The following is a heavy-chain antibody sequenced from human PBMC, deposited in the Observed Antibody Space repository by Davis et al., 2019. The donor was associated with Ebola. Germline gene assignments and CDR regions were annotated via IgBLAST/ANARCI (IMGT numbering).Heavy chain of an antibody. D-gene: IGHD3-16*01. CDR3: ASLAWGRDAFDI. CDR2: IKQDGSEK. CDR1: GFTFSSYW. J-gene: IGHJ3*02. V-gene: IGHV3-7*01. Sequence: ESLKISCAASGFTFSSYWMSWVRQAPGKGLEWVANIKQDGSEKYYVDSVKGRFTISRDNAKNSLYLQMNSLRAEDTAVYYCASLAWGRDAFDIWGQGTMVTVSS.